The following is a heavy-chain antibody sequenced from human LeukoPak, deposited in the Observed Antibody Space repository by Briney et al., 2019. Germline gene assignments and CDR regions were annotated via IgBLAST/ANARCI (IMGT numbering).Heavy chain of an antibody. D-gene: IGHD3-22*01. CDR1: GGSFSGYY. CDR2: INHSGST. Sequence: SETLSLTCAVYGGSFSGYYWSWIRQPPGKGLEWIGEINHSGSTNYNPSLKSRVTISVDTSKNQFSLKLSPVTAADTAVYYCARGRPHYYDSSGYSFTDFDYWGQGTLVTVSS. CDR3: ARGRPHYYDSSGYSFTDFDY. J-gene: IGHJ4*02. V-gene: IGHV4-34*01.